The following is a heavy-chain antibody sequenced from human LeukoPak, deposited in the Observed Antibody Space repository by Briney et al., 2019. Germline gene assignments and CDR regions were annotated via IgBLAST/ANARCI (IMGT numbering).Heavy chain of an antibody. CDR2: INHSGST. V-gene: IGHV4-34*01. Sequence: SETLSLTCAVYGGSFSGYYWSWIRQPPGKGLEWIGEINHSGSTNYNPSLKSRVTISVDKAKNQFSLKLSSVTAADTAVYYCASPGYDFWSGYYSGWGQGTLVTVSS. CDR3: ASPGYDFWSGYYSG. D-gene: IGHD3-3*01. CDR1: GGSFSGYY. J-gene: IGHJ4*02.